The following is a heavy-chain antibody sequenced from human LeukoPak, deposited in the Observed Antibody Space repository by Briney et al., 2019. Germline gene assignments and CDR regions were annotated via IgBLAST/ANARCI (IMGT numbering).Heavy chain of an antibody. CDR3: AGSSGWYPGTGFDY. CDR1: GGSISSSSYY. V-gene: IGHV4-39*01. D-gene: IGHD6-19*01. Sequence: PSETLSLTCTVSGGSISSSSYYWGWIRQLPGKGLEWLGSIYYSGSTYYNPSLKSRVTISVDTSKNQFSLKLSSVTAADTAVYYCAGSSGWYPGTGFDYWGQGTLVTVSS. J-gene: IGHJ4*02. CDR2: IYYSGST.